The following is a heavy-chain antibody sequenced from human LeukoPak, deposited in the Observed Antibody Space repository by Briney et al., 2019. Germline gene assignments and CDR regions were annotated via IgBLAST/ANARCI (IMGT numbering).Heavy chain of an antibody. J-gene: IGHJ4*02. CDR3: ARLVYDSRGYYFDY. D-gene: IGHD3-22*01. Sequence: PSETLSLTCTVPGGSISSYYWSWIRQPPGKGLEWIGDIHYSGSTNYNPSLKSRVTISVDTSKNQFSLKLTSVTAADTAVYYCARLVYDSRGYYFDYWGQGTLVTVSS. CDR1: GGSISSYY. V-gene: IGHV4-59*01. CDR2: IHYSGST.